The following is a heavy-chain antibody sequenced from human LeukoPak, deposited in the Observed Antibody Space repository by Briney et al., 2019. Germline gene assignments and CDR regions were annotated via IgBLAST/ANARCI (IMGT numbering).Heavy chain of an antibody. D-gene: IGHD5-12*01. V-gene: IGHV3-7*01. Sequence: PGGSLRLSCAASGFTFSSHWMSWVRQAPGKGLEWVANIKQDGSEKYYVDSVKGRFTISRDNAKNSLYLQMNDLRDEDTAVYYCARDSSGPDYWGQGTLVTVSS. J-gene: IGHJ4*02. CDR2: IKQDGSEK. CDR1: GFTFSSHW. CDR3: ARDSSGPDY.